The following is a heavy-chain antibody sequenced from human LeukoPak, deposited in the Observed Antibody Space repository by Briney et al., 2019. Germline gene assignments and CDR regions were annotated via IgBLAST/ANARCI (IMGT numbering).Heavy chain of an antibody. CDR2: INHSGST. CDR1: GGSFSGYY. Sequence: SSETLSLTCAVYGGSFSGYYWSWIGQPPGKELEWIGEINHSGSTNYNPSLKSRVTISVDTSKNQFSLKLSSVTAADTAVYYCARGYYGSGSYYPRYYYGMDVWGKGTTVTVSS. V-gene: IGHV4-34*01. J-gene: IGHJ6*04. D-gene: IGHD3-10*01. CDR3: ARGYYGSGSYYPRYYYGMDV.